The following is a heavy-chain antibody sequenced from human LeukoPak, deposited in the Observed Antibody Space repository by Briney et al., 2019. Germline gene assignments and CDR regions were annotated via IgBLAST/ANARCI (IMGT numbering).Heavy chain of an antibody. CDR1: GFTFSSYS. D-gene: IGHD2-15*01. V-gene: IGHV3-48*04. J-gene: IGHJ4*02. CDR2: ISSSSSTI. CDR3: AREGSGYDY. Sequence: PGGSLRLSCAASGFTFSSYSMNWVRQAPGKGLEWVSYISSSSSTIYYADSVKGRFTISRDNAKNLVYLQMTSLRVEDTATYYCAREGSGYDYWGQGTLVVVSS.